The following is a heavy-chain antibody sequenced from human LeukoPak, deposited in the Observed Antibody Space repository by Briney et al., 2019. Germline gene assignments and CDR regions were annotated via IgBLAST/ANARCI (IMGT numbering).Heavy chain of an antibody. J-gene: IGHJ4*02. CDR1: GFTFRSYA. CDR2: ISYDGSNK. V-gene: IGHV3-30-3*01. D-gene: IGHD6-19*01. CDR3: ARDAYSSGFFDY. Sequence: GGSLRLSCAASGFTFRSYAMHGVRQAPGKGLGWVAVISYDGSNKYYADSVRGRFTISRDNSKNTLYLQMNRLRAADTAVYYCARDAYSSGFFDYWGQGTLVTVSS.